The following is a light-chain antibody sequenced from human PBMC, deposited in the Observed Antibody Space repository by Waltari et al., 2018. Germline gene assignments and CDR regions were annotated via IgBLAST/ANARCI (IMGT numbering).Light chain of an antibody. CDR2: AAS. V-gene: IGKV1-17*01. CDR1: QGIRTD. CDR3: LQHNSYPRT. Sequence: DIQIRQSPSSISASVGDRVSITCRSSQGIRTDLGWYQQKPGKAPKRLIYAASSLQSGAPSRFSGSGSGTEFTLTISSLQPEDFATYYCLQHNSYPRTFGQGTKVEIK. J-gene: IGKJ1*01.